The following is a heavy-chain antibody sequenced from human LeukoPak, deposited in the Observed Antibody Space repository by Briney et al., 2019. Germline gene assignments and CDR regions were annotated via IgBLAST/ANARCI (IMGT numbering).Heavy chain of an antibody. CDR1: GFTFSDYY. D-gene: IGHD3-10*01. V-gene: IGHV3-11*01. CDR2: ISSSGSTI. Sequence: GGSLRLSCAASGFTFSDYYMSWIRQAPGKGLEWVSYISSSGSTIYYADSVKGRFTISRDNAKNSLYLQMNSLRAEDTAVYYCAKRDTSGLYYFDYWGQGTLVTVSS. CDR3: AKRDTSGLYYFDY. J-gene: IGHJ4*02.